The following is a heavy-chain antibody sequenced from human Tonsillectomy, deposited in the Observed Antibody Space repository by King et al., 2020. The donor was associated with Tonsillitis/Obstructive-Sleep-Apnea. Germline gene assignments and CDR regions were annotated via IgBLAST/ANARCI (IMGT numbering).Heavy chain of an antibody. V-gene: IGHV1-8*01. Sequence: QLVQSGAEVKKPGASVKVSCKASGYTFTSYDINWVRQATGQGLEWMGWMNPNSGNTGYAQKFQGRVTMTRNTSISTAYMELSSLRSEDTAVYYCARFIVVVPAAILSYYYYYYMDVWGKGTTVTVSS. J-gene: IGHJ6*03. D-gene: IGHD2-2*02. CDR3: ARFIVVVPAAILSYYYYYYMDV. CDR2: MNPNSGNT. CDR1: GYTFTSYD.